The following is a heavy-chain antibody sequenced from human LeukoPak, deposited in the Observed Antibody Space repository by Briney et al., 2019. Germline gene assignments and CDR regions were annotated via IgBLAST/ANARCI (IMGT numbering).Heavy chain of an antibody. CDR2: ISGGSESI. V-gene: IGHV3-23*01. CDR1: GFTFSDYV. D-gene: IGHD5-12*01. J-gene: IGHJ4*02. CDR3: ANILIDIVAPGDYFDY. Sequence: QPGGSLRLSCAASGFTFSDYVMTWARQAPGGRLEWVSAISGGSESIHYADSVQGRFTISRDNSKNTLYLQMNSLRAEDTAVYYCANILIDIVAPGDYFDYWGQGTLVTVSS.